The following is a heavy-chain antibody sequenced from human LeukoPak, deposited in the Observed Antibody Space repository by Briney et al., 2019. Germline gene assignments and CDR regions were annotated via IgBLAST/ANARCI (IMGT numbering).Heavy chain of an antibody. CDR2: ISLDGGEE. V-gene: IGHV3-30*18. CDR1: GFTFSSYA. J-gene: IGHJ6*02. D-gene: IGHD3-3*01. Sequence: RGSLRLSCAASGFTFSSYAMSWVRQAPGKGLEWVAVISLDGGEESYGDSVKGRFTISRDNSKNTLYLQINNLRPEDTAVYFCTKDANTYYDFWSGYPHYYFGMDVWGQGTTVIVSS. CDR3: TKDANTYYDFWSGYPHYYFGMDV.